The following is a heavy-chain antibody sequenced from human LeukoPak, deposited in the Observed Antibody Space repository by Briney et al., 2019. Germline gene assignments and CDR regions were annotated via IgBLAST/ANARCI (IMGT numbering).Heavy chain of an antibody. Sequence: ASVKVSCKASGGTFISYAISWVRQAPGQGLEWMGGIIPIFGTANYAQKFQGRVTITADESTSTAYMELSSLRSEDTAVYYCARVAAGMRRGFDPWGQGTLVTVSS. CDR3: ARVAAGMRRGFDP. D-gene: IGHD6-13*01. J-gene: IGHJ5*02. V-gene: IGHV1-69*13. CDR2: IIPIFGTA. CDR1: GGTFISYA.